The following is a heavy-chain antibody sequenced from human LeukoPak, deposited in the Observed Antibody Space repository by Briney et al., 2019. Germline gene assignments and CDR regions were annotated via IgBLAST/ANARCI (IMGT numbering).Heavy chain of an antibody. CDR1: GFTFNNYA. CDR2: ISGSGGST. J-gene: IGHJ3*02. CDR3: AKDWGSGSYQLDAFDI. V-gene: IGHV3-23*01. D-gene: IGHD1-26*01. Sequence: GGSLRLSCAASGFTFNNYAMSWVRQAPGKGLEWVSTISGSGGSTYYADSVKGRFTISRDNSKNTLYLQMNSLRAEDTAVYYCAKDWGSGSYQLDAFDIWGQGTMVTVSS.